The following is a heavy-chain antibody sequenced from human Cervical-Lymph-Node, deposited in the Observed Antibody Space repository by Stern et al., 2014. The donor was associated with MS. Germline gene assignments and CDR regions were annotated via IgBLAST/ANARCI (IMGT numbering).Heavy chain of an antibody. Sequence: QVQLVQSGAEVQKPGSSVKVSCRASGGTFSSSDISWVRQAPGQGLECMGGIIPIIGTANYAQKYQGRVTITADESTSTAYMELSSLRSEDTAIYYCALGGFGHYFEYWGQGTLVTVSS. V-gene: IGHV1-69*12. D-gene: IGHD3-10*01. CDR1: GGTFSSSD. CDR3: ALGGFGHYFEY. J-gene: IGHJ4*02. CDR2: IIPIIGTA.